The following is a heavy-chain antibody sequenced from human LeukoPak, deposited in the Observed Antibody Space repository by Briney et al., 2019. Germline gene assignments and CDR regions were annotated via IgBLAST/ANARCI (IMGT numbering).Heavy chain of an antibody. V-gene: IGHV1-69*05. CDR1: GYLFTDYY. CDR2: IIPIVGSA. CDR3: ARDFAGTTLGFDY. D-gene: IGHD1-7*01. J-gene: IGHJ4*02. Sequence: SVKVSCKASGYLFTDYYMQWVRQAPGQGLEWMGRIIPIVGSANYAKNFQGRVTITTDESTSTAYMELSSLRSEDTAVYYCARDFAGTTLGFDYWGQGTLVTVSS.